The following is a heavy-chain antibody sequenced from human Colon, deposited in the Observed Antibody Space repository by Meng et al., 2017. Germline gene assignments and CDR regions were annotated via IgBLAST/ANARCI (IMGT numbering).Heavy chain of an antibody. CDR3: AKGRTSDY. CDR1: GFNFTKYG. CDR2: IWNDGSTK. J-gene: IGHJ4*02. V-gene: IGHV3-33*06. Sequence: VQLVESGGGVVQPARSLRLSCAASGFNFTKYGMHRIRQAPGKGLEWVAVIWNDGSTKYYRDSVKGRFTISRDNSNNTLYLQMNSLSAEDTAVYYCAKGRTSDYWGQGTLVTVSS. D-gene: IGHD3/OR15-3a*01.